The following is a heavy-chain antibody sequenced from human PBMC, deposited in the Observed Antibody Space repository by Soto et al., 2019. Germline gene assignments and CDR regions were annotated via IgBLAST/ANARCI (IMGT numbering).Heavy chain of an antibody. Sequence: PGGSLRLSCAASGFTFSSYWMSWVRQAPGQGLEWISYISSTSATIYYAESVRGRFTVSRDNAKNSVYLQMNSLRAEDTAVYFCARAKSLEYNWFDTWGQGTPVTVSS. CDR3: ARAKSLEYNWFDT. V-gene: IGHV3-48*01. CDR1: GFTFSSYW. J-gene: IGHJ5*02. CDR2: ISSTSATI.